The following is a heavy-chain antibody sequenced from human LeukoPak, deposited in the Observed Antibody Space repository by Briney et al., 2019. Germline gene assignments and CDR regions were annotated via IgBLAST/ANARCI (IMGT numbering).Heavy chain of an antibody. CDR1: NGSISSSGYY. CDR2: ISYSGST. D-gene: IGHD5-24*01. Sequence: PSETLSLTCTVSNGSISSSGYYWSWIRQHPGKGLEWIGYISYSGSTYYNPSLKSRITISVDMSQNQFSLKLSSVTAADTAVYYCAREIARGDSNLRNLLDPWGQGTLVTVSS. CDR3: AREIARGDSNLRNLLDP. J-gene: IGHJ5*02. V-gene: IGHV4-31*03.